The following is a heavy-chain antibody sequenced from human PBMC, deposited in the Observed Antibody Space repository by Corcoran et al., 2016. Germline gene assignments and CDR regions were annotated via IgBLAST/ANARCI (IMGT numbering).Heavy chain of an antibody. CDR1: GGTFSSYA. Sequence: QVQLVQSGAEVKKPGSSVKVSCKASGGTFSSYAISWVRQAPGQGLEWMGGIIPIFGTANYAQKFQGRVTITADKSTSTAYMELGSLRSEDTAVYSCARGRGMVMTFGKGYYYGMDVWGQGTTVTVSS. V-gene: IGHV1-69*06. CDR2: IIPIFGTA. J-gene: IGHJ6*02. CDR3: ARGRGMVMTFGKGYYYGMDV. D-gene: IGHD3-16*01.